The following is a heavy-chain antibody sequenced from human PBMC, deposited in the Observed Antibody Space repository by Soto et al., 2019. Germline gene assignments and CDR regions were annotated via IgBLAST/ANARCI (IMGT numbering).Heavy chain of an antibody. D-gene: IGHD3-22*01. J-gene: IGHJ4*02. CDR1: GGTCSIYA. CDR3: AREYYDSSGYFDY. Sequence: SVKVSCKASGGTCSIYAISCVLQSPGQGLEWMGGIIPIFGTANYAQKFQGRVTITADESTSTAYMELSSLRSEDTAVYYCAREYYDSSGYFDYWGQGTLVTVSS. V-gene: IGHV1-69*13. CDR2: IIPIFGTA.